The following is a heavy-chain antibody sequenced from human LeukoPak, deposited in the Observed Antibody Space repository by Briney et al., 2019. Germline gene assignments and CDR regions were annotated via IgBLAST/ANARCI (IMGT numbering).Heavy chain of an antibody. J-gene: IGHJ6*02. Sequence: GESLRLSCAASGFTFSSHAMSWVRQAPGKGLEWVSGISGSGGSTYYADSVKGRFTISRDNSKNTLYLQMNSLRAEDTAIYYCAKGRIAVAPYYGMDVWGRGTTVSVSS. D-gene: IGHD6-19*01. CDR1: GFTFSSHA. V-gene: IGHV3-23*01. CDR3: AKGRIAVAPYYGMDV. CDR2: ISGSGGST.